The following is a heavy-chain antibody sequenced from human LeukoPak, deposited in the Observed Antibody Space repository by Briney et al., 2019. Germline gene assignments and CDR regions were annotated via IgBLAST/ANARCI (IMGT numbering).Heavy chain of an antibody. CDR1: GYTFTSYD. V-gene: IGHV1-8*01. Sequence: GASVKVSCKASGYTFTSYDINWVRQATGQGLEWMGWMNPNSGNTGYAQKFQGRVTMTRNTSISTAYMELSSLRSEDTAVYYCARGRGITIFGVVIRPPYYYYYMDVWGKGTTVTVSS. CDR2: MNPNSGNT. J-gene: IGHJ6*03. D-gene: IGHD3-3*01. CDR3: ARGRGITIFGVVIRPPYYYYYMDV.